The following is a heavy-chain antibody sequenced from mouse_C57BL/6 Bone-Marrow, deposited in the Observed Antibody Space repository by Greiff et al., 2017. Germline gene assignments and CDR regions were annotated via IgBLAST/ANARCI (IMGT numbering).Heavy chain of an antibody. CDR1: GYAFSSSW. V-gene: IGHV1-82*01. Sequence: QVQLLQSGPELVKPGASVKISCKASGYAFSSSWMNWVKQRPGKGLEWIGRIYPGDGDTNYNGKFKGKATLTADKSSSTAYMQLSSLPSEDSAVYFCARERFDGYYDYWGQGTTLTVSS. D-gene: IGHD2-3*01. CDR2: IYPGDGDT. CDR3: ARERFDGYYDY. J-gene: IGHJ2*01.